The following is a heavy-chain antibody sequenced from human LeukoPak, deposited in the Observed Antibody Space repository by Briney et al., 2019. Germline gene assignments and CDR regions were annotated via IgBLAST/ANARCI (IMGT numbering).Heavy chain of an antibody. CDR2: INPSGGST. CDR3: ARDLGIIAVAGNFDY. D-gene: IGHD6-19*01. Sequence: ASVKVSCKASGYTFTGYYMHWVRQAPGQGLEWMGIINPSGGSTSYAQKFQGRVTMTRDTSTSTVYMELSSLRSEDTAVYYCARDLGIIAVAGNFDYWGQGTLVTVSS. V-gene: IGHV1-46*01. J-gene: IGHJ4*02. CDR1: GYTFTGYY.